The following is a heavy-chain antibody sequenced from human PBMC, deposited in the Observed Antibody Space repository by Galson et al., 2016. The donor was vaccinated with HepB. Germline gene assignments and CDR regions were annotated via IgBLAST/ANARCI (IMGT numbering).Heavy chain of an antibody. CDR1: GGSVYGSNYF. Sequence: TLSLTCSVSGGSVYGSNYFWTWIRHLPGEGLEWIGYRLGSATRHYKPSLQSRVTISIDTSRNQFSLMLNSVTAADTATYYCARSKGLGFCSGGDCFEPPDHWGPGILVTVSS. D-gene: IGHD2-15*01. CDR3: ARSKGLGFCSGGDCFEPPDH. J-gene: IGHJ4*02. V-gene: IGHV4-31*03. CDR2: RLGSATR.